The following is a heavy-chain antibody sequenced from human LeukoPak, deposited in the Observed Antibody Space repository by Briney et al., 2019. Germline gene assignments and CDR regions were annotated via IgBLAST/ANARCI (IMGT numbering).Heavy chain of an antibody. CDR3: AKGPLIEVAGTTWDY. CDR1: GFAFGSEA. Sequence: GGSLRLSCAVSGFAFGSEAMSWVRQSPARGLEWDASISPGGGTTYYADYVKGRFTISRDNSNNSLFVQMNSLRAEDTAVYYCAKGPLIEVAGTTWDYWGQGTLVTVSS. CDR2: ISPGGGTT. J-gene: IGHJ4*02. D-gene: IGHD6-19*01. V-gene: IGHV3-23*01.